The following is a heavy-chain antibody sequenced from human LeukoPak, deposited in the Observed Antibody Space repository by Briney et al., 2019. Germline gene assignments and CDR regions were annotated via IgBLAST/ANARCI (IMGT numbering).Heavy chain of an antibody. Sequence: SSETLTLTCAVSGGSVSRSNWWSRVRQPPGKGLEWSGAIYRSGTTTYNLSVKSRFTISVDKSKNQFSLKLSSVTAADTAVYYCARRGDGYGHFDFWGQGTLVTVSS. CDR3: ARRGDGYGHFDF. V-gene: IGHV4-4*02. CDR1: GGSVSRSNW. J-gene: IGHJ4*02. D-gene: IGHD5-24*01. CDR2: IYRSGTT.